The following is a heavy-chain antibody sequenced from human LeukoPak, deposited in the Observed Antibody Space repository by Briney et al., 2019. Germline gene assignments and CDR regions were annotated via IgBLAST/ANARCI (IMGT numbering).Heavy chain of an antibody. D-gene: IGHD3-16*02. CDR3: AKGGSYRSQPYFDY. CDR1: GFTFSDYY. V-gene: IGHV3-11*01. J-gene: IGHJ4*02. CDR2: ISSSGTTI. Sequence: PGGSLRLSCAASGFTFSDYYMSWIRQAPGKGLEWLSYISSSGTTIYYADSVKGRFTISRDNAKNSLYLQMNSLRAEDTAVYYCAKGGSYRSQPYFDYWGQGTPVTVSS.